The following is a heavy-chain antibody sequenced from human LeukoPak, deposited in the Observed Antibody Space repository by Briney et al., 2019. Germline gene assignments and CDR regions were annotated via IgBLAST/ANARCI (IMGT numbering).Heavy chain of an antibody. CDR2: IYDSGST. V-gene: IGHV4-59*01. Sequence: SVTLSLTCTVSGGSISSYYWSWIRQTPGKGLEWIGNIYDSGSTNYNPSLKSRVTISVDTSKNQCSLKLSSVTAADTAVYYCARQSISGSSLSYFDYWGQGTLVNVSS. CDR3: ARQSISGSSLSYFDY. J-gene: IGHJ4*02. CDR1: GGSISSYY. D-gene: IGHD3-22*01.